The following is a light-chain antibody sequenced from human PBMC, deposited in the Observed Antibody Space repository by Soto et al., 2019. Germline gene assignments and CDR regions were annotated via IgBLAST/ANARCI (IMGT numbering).Light chain of an antibody. CDR3: QQYNHYWT. Sequence: DIQMNQSPSTLSASVGDRVTITCRASQSISSWLAWYQQKPGKAPKVLIYDASSLESGVPSRFSGSGSGTEFSLTISSLQPDDFATYFCQQYNHYWTFGQGTRVEIK. V-gene: IGKV1-5*01. CDR1: QSISSW. CDR2: DAS. J-gene: IGKJ1*01.